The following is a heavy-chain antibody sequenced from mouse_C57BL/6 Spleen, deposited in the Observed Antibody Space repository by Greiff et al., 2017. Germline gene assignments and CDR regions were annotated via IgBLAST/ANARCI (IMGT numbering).Heavy chain of an antibody. J-gene: IGHJ4*01. V-gene: IGHV1-55*01. Sequence: QVQLQQPGAELVKPGASVKMSCKASGYTFTSYWITWVKQRPGQGLEWIGEIYPGSGSTNYNEKFKSKATLTVDTSSSTAYMQLSSRTSEDSAVYYCARDYYAVDYWGQGTSVTVSS. CDR1: GYTFTSYW. CDR3: ARDYYAVDY. CDR2: IYPGSGST.